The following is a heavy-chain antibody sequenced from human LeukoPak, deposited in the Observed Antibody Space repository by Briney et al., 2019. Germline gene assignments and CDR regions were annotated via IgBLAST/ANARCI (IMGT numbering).Heavy chain of an antibody. Sequence: ASVKVSCKVSGYTLTELSMHWVRQAPGKGLEWIGGFDPEDGETIYAQKFQGRVTMTRDTSISTAYMELSRLRSDDTAVYYCARVRATSDLDYWGQGTLVTVSS. CDR2: FDPEDGET. D-gene: IGHD2-15*01. J-gene: IGHJ4*02. CDR1: GYTLTELS. CDR3: ARVRATSDLDY. V-gene: IGHV1-24*01.